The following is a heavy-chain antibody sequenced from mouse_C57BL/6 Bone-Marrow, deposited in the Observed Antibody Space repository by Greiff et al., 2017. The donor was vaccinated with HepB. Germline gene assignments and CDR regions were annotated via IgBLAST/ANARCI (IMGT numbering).Heavy chain of an antibody. V-gene: IGHV3-6*01. J-gene: IGHJ4*01. CDR3: ARGHGNLFYAMDY. CDR1: GYSITSGYY. Sequence: DVKLQESGPGLVKPSQSLSLTCSVTGYSITSGYYWNWIRQFPGNKLEWMGYISYDGSNNYNPSLKNRISITRDTSKNQFFLKLNSVTTEDTATYYCARGHGNLFYAMDYWGQGTSVTVSS. CDR2: ISYDGSN. D-gene: IGHD2-1*01.